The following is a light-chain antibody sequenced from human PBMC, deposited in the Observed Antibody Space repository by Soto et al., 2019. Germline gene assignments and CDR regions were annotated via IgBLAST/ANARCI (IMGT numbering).Light chain of an antibody. CDR3: SSYTSSSTYV. Sequence: QSALTQPASVSGSPGQSLTISCTGTSSDVGGYNYVSWHQLHPGKAPKLMVYEVSNRPSGVSNRFSGSKSGNTASLTISGLQAEDEADYYCSSYTSSSTYVFGTGTKVTVL. V-gene: IGLV2-14*01. CDR1: SSDVGGYNY. J-gene: IGLJ1*01. CDR2: EVS.